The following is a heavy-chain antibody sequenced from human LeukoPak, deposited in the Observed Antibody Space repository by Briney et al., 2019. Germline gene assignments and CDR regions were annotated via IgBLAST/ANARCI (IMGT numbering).Heavy chain of an antibody. CDR3: ARKGGHCDY. J-gene: IGHJ4*02. CDR1: GDSLNYYY. V-gene: IGHV4-59*01. CDR2: VYYNGSA. Sequence: SETLSLTCTVSGDSLNYYYWSWIRESPGKGLERIGYVYYNGSAKYKPSLTSRVTIYVDMSKNQFSLKVSSVPAADTAIYYCARKGGHCDYWGQGTMVSVSS. D-gene: IGHD2-15*01.